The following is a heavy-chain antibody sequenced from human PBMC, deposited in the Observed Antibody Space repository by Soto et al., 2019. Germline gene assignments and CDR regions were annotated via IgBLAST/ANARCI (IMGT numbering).Heavy chain of an antibody. CDR1: GYTFTGYY. V-gene: IGHV1-2*04. D-gene: IGHD3-22*01. CDR2: INPNSGGT. J-gene: IGHJ4*02. CDR3: TRAQGEYYASRRSICPSEY. Sequence: ASVKVSCKASGYTFTGYYMHWVRQAPEQGLEWMGWINPNSGGTNYAQKFQGWVTMTRDTSISTAYMELSRLRSDDTAVYYCTRAQGEYYASRRSICPSEYWGQGTLLTVSS.